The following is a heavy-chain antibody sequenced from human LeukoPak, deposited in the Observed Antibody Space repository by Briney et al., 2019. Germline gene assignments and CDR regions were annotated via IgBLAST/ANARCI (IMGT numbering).Heavy chain of an antibody. Sequence: SETLSLTCTVSGGSISSYYWSWIRQPPGKGLEWIGYIYYSGNTNYNPSLKGRVTISVDTSKKQFSLNLRSVTAADTAVYYCARTPTYYGSATYLDYWGQGTLVTVSS. J-gene: IGHJ4*02. D-gene: IGHD3-10*01. CDR1: GGSISSYY. CDR3: ARTPTYYGSATYLDY. V-gene: IGHV4-59*01. CDR2: IYYSGNT.